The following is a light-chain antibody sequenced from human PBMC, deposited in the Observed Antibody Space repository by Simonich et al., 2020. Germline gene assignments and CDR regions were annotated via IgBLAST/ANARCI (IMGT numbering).Light chain of an antibody. V-gene: IGKV4-1*01. CDR2: WAS. CDR3: QQYYSTPYT. J-gene: IGKJ2*01. Sequence: DIVMTQSPDSLAVSLGERATLNCKSSQSVLYSSNHNNYLAWYQQKPGQPPKLLLYWASTRESGVPDRFSGSGSGTDFTLTISSLQAEDVAVYYCQQYYSTPYTFGQGTKLEIK. CDR1: QSVLYSSNHNNY.